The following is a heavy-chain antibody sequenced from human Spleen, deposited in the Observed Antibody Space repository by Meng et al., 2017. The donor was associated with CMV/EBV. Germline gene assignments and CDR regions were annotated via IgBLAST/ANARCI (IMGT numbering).Heavy chain of an antibody. CDR2: ISSSSSYI. CDR3: ARVKYQLPDAFDV. J-gene: IGHJ3*01. V-gene: IGHV3-21*01. CDR1: GFTFSSYS. Sequence: GESLKISCAASGFTFSSYSMNWVRQAPGKGLEWVSSISSSSSYIYYADSVKGRFTISRDNAKNTLYLQMNSLRAEDTAVYYCARVKYQLPDAFDVWGQETLVTVSS. D-gene: IGHD2-2*01.